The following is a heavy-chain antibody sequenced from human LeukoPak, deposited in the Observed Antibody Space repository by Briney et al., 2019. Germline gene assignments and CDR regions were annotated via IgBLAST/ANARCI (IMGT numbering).Heavy chain of an antibody. D-gene: IGHD2-2*01. J-gene: IGHJ4*02. V-gene: IGHV3-30*02. Sequence: GGSLRLSCAASGFTFSSYGMHWVRQAPGKGLEWVSFIRFDGSNKFYADSVKGRFTISRDNSKNTLYLQMDSLRVEDTAVYYCAKGERGYCSSTTCYAVDWGQGTLVTVSS. CDR3: AKGERGYCSSTTCYAVD. CDR2: IRFDGSNK. CDR1: GFTFSSYG.